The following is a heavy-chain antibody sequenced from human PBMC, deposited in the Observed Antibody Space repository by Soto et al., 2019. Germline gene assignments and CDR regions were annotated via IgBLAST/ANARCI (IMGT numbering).Heavy chain of an antibody. D-gene: IGHD3-22*01. J-gene: IGHJ4*02. V-gene: IGHV3-23*01. Sequence: PGGSLRLSCAASGFTFSSYAMSWVRQAPGKGLEWVSAISGSGGSTYYADSVKGRFTISRDNSKNTLYLQMNSLRAEDTAVYYCAKAPNFYDSSGYLDYWGQGTLVTVSS. CDR3: AKAPNFYDSSGYLDY. CDR2: ISGSGGST. CDR1: GFTFSSYA.